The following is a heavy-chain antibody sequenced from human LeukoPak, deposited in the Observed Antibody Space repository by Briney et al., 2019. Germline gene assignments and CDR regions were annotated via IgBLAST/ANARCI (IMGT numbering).Heavy chain of an antibody. V-gene: IGHV1-8*02. Sequence: ASVKVSCKASGYTFTSYDINWVRQATGQGLEWMGWMNPNSGDTAYAQKFQGRVTMTRDTSISTAYMELSRLRSDDTAVYYCARVLGGGWYRYWGQGTLVTVSS. CDR2: MNPNSGDT. D-gene: IGHD6-19*01. J-gene: IGHJ4*02. CDR3: ARVLGGGWYRY. CDR1: GYTFTSYD.